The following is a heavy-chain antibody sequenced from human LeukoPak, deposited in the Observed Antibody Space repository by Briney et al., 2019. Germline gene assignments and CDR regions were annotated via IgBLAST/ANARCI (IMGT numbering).Heavy chain of an antibody. V-gene: IGHV3-33*01. CDR2: IWYDGSNK. Sequence: PGGSLRLSCAASGFTFSSYGMHWVRQAPGKGLEWVAVIWYDGSNKYYADSVKGRFTISRDNSKNTLYLQLNSLRAEDTAVYYCARDDGTTGFDYWGQGTLVTVSS. D-gene: IGHD1-14*01. J-gene: IGHJ4*02. CDR3: ARDDGTTGFDY. CDR1: GFTFSSYG.